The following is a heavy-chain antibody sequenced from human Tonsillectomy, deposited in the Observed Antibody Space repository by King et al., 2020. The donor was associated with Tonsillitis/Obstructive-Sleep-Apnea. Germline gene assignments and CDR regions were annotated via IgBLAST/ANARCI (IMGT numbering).Heavy chain of an antibody. Sequence: QLQESGPGLVKPSGTLSLTCVVSGDSISSSNWWSWVRQPPGKGLEWIGDIYHNGGTTYNPSLKSRVTLSVDKSKNHFSLILRSVTAADTAVYYCARDARMTTVTTNWFDLWGQGTLVTVSS. CDR2: IYHNGGT. CDR1: GDSISSSNW. V-gene: IGHV4-4*02. D-gene: IGHD4-11*01. CDR3: ARDARMTTVTTNWFDL. J-gene: IGHJ5*02.